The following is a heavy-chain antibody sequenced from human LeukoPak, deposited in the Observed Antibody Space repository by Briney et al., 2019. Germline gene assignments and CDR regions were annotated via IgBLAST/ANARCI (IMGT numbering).Heavy chain of an antibody. CDR3: ATTAYCSGGSCYSEYFQH. Sequence: SETLSLTCGVSGGSISSGGFSWSWIRQPPGKGLEWIGYIYYSGSTNYNPSLKSRVTISVDTSKNQFSLKLSSVTAADTAVYYCATTAYCSGGSCYSEYFQHWGQGTLVTVSS. V-gene: IGHV4-61*08. CDR2: IYYSGST. CDR1: GGSISSGGFS. J-gene: IGHJ1*01. D-gene: IGHD2-15*01.